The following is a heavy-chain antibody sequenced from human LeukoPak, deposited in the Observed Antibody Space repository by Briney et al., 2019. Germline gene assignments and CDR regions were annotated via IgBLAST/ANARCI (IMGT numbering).Heavy chain of an antibody. CDR3: ARVLRDYYFDF. CDR1: GFAFSGYN. Sequence: PGGSLRLSCAASGFAFSGYNMNWVRQAPGKGLEWISSITASSIYIYHADSVKGRFTVSRDNAKNLLFLQMDSLRGEDTAVYYCARVLRDYYFDFWGQGTLVTVSS. V-gene: IGHV3-21*01. D-gene: IGHD2-15*01. CDR2: ITASSIYI. J-gene: IGHJ4*02.